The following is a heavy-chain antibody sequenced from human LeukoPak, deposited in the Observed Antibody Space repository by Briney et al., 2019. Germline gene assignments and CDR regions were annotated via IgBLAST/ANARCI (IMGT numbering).Heavy chain of an antibody. CDR1: GGTFSSYA. CDR2: IIPIFGTA. J-gene: IGHJ4*02. D-gene: IGHD1-1*01. CDR3: ARALEDLTTGGYYFDY. Sequence: ASVKVSCKASGGTFSSYAISWVRQAPGQGLEWMGGIIPIFGTANYAQKFQGRVTITADESTSTAYMELSSLRSEDTAVYYCARALEDLTTGGYYFDYWGQGTLVTVSS. V-gene: IGHV1-69*13.